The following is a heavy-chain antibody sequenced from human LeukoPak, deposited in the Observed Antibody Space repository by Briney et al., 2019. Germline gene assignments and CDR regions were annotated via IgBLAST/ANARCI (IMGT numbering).Heavy chain of an antibody. D-gene: IGHD6-19*01. CDR1: GFTFTSYA. CDR2: ISGSGGHT. CDR3: AKGSSSGWDYYFDY. Sequence: GGSLRLSCTASGFTFTSYAMTWVRQAPGKGLEWVSGISGSGGHTYNADSVEGRFTISRDNSKNTLYLQMNSLRAEDTAVYYCAKGSSSGWDYYFDYWGQGTLVTVSS. V-gene: IGHV3-23*01. J-gene: IGHJ4*02.